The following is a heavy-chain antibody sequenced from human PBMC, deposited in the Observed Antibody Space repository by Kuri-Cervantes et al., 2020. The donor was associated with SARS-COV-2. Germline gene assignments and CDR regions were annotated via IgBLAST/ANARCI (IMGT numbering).Heavy chain of an antibody. CDR1: GGSFSGYY. D-gene: IGHD2-15*01. CDR2: INHSGST. J-gene: IGHJ5*01. V-gene: IGHV4-34*10. CDR3: ARDDVVVGGGKNWFDY. Sequence: GSLRLSCAVYGGSFSGYYWSWIRQPPGKGLEWIGEINHSGSTNYNPSLKSRVTMSVDTSKNQFYLKLSSVTAADTAVYYCARDDVVVGGGKNWFDYWGPGTLVTVSS.